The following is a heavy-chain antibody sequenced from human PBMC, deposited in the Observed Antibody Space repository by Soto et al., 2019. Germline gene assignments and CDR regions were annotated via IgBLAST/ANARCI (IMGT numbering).Heavy chain of an antibody. Sequence: QVQLVESGGGVVQPGRSLRLSCAASGFTFSSYGMHWVRQAPGKGLEWVAVISYDGSNKYSADSVKGRFTISRDNPKNTLYLQMNSLRDDHRAVYYCGNDRRHGWFDPWGLGTMLTVSS. V-gene: IGHV3-30*18. J-gene: IGHJ5*02. CDR1: GFTFSSYG. CDR3: GNDRRHGWFDP. CDR2: ISYDGSNK.